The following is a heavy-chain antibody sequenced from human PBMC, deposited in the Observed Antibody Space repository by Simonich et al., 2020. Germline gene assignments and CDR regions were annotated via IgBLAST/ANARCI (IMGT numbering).Heavy chain of an antibody. CDR1: GGSISSSSYY. CDR3: ARWAYSSSYFDY. Sequence: QLQLQESGPGLVKPSETLSLTCTVSGGSISSSSYYWGWIRQPPGKGLEGIGSIYYSGSTYYNPPLKSRVTISVDTSKNQFSLKLSSVTAADTAVYYCARWAYSSSYFDYWGQGTLVTVSS. V-gene: IGHV4-39*01. CDR2: IYYSGST. J-gene: IGHJ4*02. D-gene: IGHD6-6*01.